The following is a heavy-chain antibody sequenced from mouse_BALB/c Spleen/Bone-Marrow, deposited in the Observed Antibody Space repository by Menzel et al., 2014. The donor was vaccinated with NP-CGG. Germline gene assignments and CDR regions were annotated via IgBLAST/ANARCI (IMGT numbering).Heavy chain of an antibody. D-gene: IGHD1-1*01. Sequence: VKLQESGPELVKPGASVKMSCKASGYTFTDYVISWVKQRTGQGLEWIGEIYPGSGSTYYNEKFKGKATLTVDKSSNTAYMQLSSLTSEDSAVYFCARGGGYGSSWFAYWGQGTLVTVSA. CDR3: ARGGGYGSSWFAY. J-gene: IGHJ3*01. CDR2: IYPGSGST. V-gene: IGHV1-77*01. CDR1: GYTFTDYV.